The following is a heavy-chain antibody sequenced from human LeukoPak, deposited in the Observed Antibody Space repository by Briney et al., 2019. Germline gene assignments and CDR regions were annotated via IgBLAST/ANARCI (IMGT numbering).Heavy chain of an antibody. CDR1: GYTFTGYY. Sequence: ASVKVSCKASGYTFTGYYMHWVRQAPGQGLEWMGWINPNSGGTNYAQKFQGRVTMTRDTSISTAYMELSRLRSDDTAVYYCATTPSHGVPAALTFDYWGQGTLVTVSS. CDR2: INPNSGGT. D-gene: IGHD2-2*01. V-gene: IGHV1-2*02. CDR3: ATTPSHGVPAALTFDY. J-gene: IGHJ4*02.